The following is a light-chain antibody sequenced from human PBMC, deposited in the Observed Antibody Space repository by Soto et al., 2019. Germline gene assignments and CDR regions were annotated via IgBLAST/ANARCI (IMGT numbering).Light chain of an antibody. CDR1: QSVSSY. Sequence: DIVLTQSPATLSLSPGERATLSCRASQSVSSYLAWYQQKPGQAPRLLIYDASNRATGIPARFSGSESGTEFPLTISSREPEDSALYYCQQRSNWPTFGQGTRLEI. J-gene: IGKJ5*01. V-gene: IGKV3-11*01. CDR2: DAS. CDR3: QQRSNWPT.